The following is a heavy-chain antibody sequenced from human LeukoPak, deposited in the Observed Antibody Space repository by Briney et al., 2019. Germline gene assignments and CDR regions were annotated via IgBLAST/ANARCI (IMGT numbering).Heavy chain of an antibody. CDR1: GGSFRGYY. J-gene: IGHJ4*02. Sequence: SETLSLTCTLSGGSFRGYYWTWIRQPPGKGLEWIGELNQVGKSNYNPSLKSRVTISRDTSKNEFSLILSSVTAADTAVYYCARDSPPAYCSGGRCYFDYWGQGTLVTVSS. V-gene: IGHV4-34*01. CDR3: ARDSPPAYCSGGRCYFDY. D-gene: IGHD2-15*01. CDR2: LNQVGKS.